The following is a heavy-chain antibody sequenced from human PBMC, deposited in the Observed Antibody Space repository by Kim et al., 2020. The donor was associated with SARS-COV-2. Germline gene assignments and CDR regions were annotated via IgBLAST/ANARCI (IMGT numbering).Heavy chain of an antibody. V-gene: IGHV1-46*01. CDR3: ARDHFLVPAAGDFDI. CDR1: GYTFTSYY. D-gene: IGHD2-2*01. CDR2: INPSGGST. Sequence: ASVKVSCKASGYTFTSYYMHWVRQAPGQGLEWMGIINPSGGSTSYAQKFQGRVTMTRDTSTSTVYMELSSLRSEDTAVYYCARDHFLVPAAGDFDIWGQGTMVTVSS. J-gene: IGHJ3*02.